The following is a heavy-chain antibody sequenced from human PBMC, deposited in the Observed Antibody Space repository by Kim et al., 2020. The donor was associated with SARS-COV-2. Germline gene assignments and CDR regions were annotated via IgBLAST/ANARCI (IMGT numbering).Heavy chain of an antibody. V-gene: IGHV3-9*01. Sequence: YADSVKGRFTISRDNAKNSLYLQMNSLGAEDTALYYCAKDTGSSGSGWVYWGQGTLVTVSS. D-gene: IGHD6-19*01. J-gene: IGHJ4*02. CDR3: AKDTGSSGSGWVY.